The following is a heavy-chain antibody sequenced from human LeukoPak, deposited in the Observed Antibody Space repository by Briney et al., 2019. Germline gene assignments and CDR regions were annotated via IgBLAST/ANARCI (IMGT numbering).Heavy chain of an antibody. CDR3: ARMGIQLTFDY. J-gene: IGHJ4*02. Sequence: ASVNVSCKASGGTFSSYAISWVRQAPAQGLEWMGGIIPIFGTANYAQKFPGRVTITADKATSTAYRELSGLRFEGTAVYYCARMGIQLTFDYWGQGTLVSVSS. CDR2: IIPIFGTA. D-gene: IGHD5-18*01. V-gene: IGHV1-69*06. CDR1: GGTFSSYA.